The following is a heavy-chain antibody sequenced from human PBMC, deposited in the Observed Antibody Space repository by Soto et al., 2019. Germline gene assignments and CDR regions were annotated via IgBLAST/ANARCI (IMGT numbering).Heavy chain of an antibody. Sequence: SGGSLRLSCAASGFTFSSYAMSWVRQAPGKGLEWVSAISGSGGSTYYADSVKGRFTISRDNSKNTLYLQMNSLRAEDTAVYYCAKGLLGLVVRGVVPGLAGYWGQGTLVTVSS. V-gene: IGHV3-23*01. CDR1: GFTFSSYA. J-gene: IGHJ4*02. CDR2: ISGSGGST. CDR3: AKGLLGLVVRGVVPGLAGY. D-gene: IGHD3-10*01.